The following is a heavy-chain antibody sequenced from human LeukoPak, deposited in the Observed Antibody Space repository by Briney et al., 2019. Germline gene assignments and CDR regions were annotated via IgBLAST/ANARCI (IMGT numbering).Heavy chain of an antibody. CDR3: AREHLFSGSENYVPHNWFDP. CDR1: GYTFTSYG. D-gene: IGHD3-10*01. Sequence: ASVKVSCKASGYTFTSYGISWVRQAPGRGLEWMGWISAYNGNTNYAQKLQGRVTMTTDTSTSTAYMELSSLRSDDTAVYYCAREHLFSGSENYVPHNWFDPWGQGTLVTVSS. V-gene: IGHV1-18*01. CDR2: ISAYNGNT. J-gene: IGHJ5*02.